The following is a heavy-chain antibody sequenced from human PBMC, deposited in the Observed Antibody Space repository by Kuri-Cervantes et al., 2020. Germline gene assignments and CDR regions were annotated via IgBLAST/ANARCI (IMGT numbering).Heavy chain of an antibody. CDR3: AKALGYSSGPKTNYYMDV. J-gene: IGHJ6*03. CDR2: IKQDGSEK. V-gene: IGHV3-7*03. D-gene: IGHD6-19*01. CDR1: GFTFSSYW. Sequence: GGSLRLSCAASGFTFSSYWMSWVRQAPGKGLEWVANIKQDGSEKYYVDSVKGRFTISRDNAKNSLYLQMNSLRAEDTAVYYCAKALGYSSGPKTNYYMDVWGKGTTVTVSS.